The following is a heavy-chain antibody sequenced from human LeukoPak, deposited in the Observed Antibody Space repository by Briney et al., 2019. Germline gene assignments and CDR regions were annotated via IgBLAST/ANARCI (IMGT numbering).Heavy chain of an antibody. D-gene: IGHD6-19*01. Sequence: GASVKVSCKASGYTFTSTGFCWVRQARGQGLEWMGWVSSYNGNTNYAQKFQGRVTMTTDTSTNTAYMELRSLRSDDTAVYFCARDAPQWRNAFDFWGQGTMVTVSS. J-gene: IGHJ3*01. CDR2: VSSYNGNT. CDR1: GYTFTSTG. V-gene: IGHV1-18*01. CDR3: ARDAPQWRNAFDF.